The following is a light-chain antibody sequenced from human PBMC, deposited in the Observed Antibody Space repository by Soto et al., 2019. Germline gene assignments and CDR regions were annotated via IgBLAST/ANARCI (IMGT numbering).Light chain of an antibody. V-gene: IGLV3-21*02. J-gene: IGLJ1*01. CDR1: NLQTKS. CDR3: QVWDTTSDHCV. Sequence: SYDLTRPPSVSVAPGQTARITCGGSNLQTKSVHWYQQKPGQAPVLVVCDDSARPSGIPERFSGSNSGNTATLTISRVEAGDEADYYCQVWDTTSDHCVFGGGTKV. CDR2: DDS.